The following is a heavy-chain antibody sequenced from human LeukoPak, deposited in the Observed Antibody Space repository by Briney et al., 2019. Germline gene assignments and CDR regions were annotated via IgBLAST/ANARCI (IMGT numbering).Heavy chain of an antibody. J-gene: IGHJ6*03. CDR2: IYYSGST. D-gene: IGHD6-6*01. Sequence: PSETLSLTCTVSGGSISSHYWSWIRQPPGKGLEWIGYIYYSGSTNYNPSLKSRVTISADTSKNQFSLKLSSVTAADTAVYYCARIAAAPYYYCYMDVWGKGTTVTVSS. CDR1: GGSISSHY. V-gene: IGHV4-59*11. CDR3: ARIAAAPYYYCYMDV.